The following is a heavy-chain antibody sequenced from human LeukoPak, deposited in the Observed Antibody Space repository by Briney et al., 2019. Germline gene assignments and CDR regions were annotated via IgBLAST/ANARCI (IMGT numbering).Heavy chain of an antibody. Sequence: GGSLRLSCAASGFTFDDYAMHWVRQAPGKGLEWVSGISWNSGSIGYADSVKGRFTISRDNSKNTLYLQMNSLRAEDTAVYYCARDSLGYCSGGSCRGDYCYYYGMDVWGQGTTVTVSS. J-gene: IGHJ6*02. CDR1: GFTFDDYA. CDR2: ISWNSGSI. CDR3: ARDSLGYCSGGSCRGDYCYYYGMDV. D-gene: IGHD2-15*01. V-gene: IGHV3-9*01.